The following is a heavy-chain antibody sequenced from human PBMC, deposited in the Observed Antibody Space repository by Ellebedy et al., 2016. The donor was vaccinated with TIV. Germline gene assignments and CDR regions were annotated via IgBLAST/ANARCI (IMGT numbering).Heavy chain of an antibody. CDR2: IISSSYHI. Sequence: GESLKISXAASGFTFSSYSMNWVRQAPGKGLEWVSSIISSSYHIYSADSVKGRFTISRDNAKNSLYLQLNRLRAEDTAIYYCAKHGTDHFDYWGKGTLVTVSS. J-gene: IGHJ4*02. V-gene: IGHV3-21*01. CDR3: AKHGTDHFDY. CDR1: GFTFSSYS.